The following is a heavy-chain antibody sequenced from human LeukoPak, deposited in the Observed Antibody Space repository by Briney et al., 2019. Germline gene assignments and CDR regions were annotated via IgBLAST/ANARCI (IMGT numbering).Heavy chain of an antibody. CDR3: ARQSMGDGYNAGDFGY. D-gene: IGHD5-24*01. J-gene: IGHJ4*02. Sequence: GESLKISCKGSGYSFSIYRTAWVRQMPGKGLEWMGIIHPSDSQTTYSPSFQGQVTISADKSISTAYLQWSSLKASDTAMYYCARQSMGDGYNAGDFGYWGQGTLVSVSS. CDR2: IHPSDSQT. CDR1: GYSFSIYR. V-gene: IGHV5-51*01.